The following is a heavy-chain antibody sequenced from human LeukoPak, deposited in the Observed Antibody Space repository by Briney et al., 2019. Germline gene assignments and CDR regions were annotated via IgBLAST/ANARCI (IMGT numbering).Heavy chain of an antibody. CDR1: GFTFSSYS. D-gene: IGHD3-10*01. CDR2: ISSHISSSHSYT. V-gene: IGHV3-21*01. CDR3: ARLEYYYVSGNYYKLFDY. Sequence: PGGSLRLSCAASGFTFSSYSMNWVRQAPGKGLEWVSSISSHISSSHSYTHYADSLKGRFTISRDNTKKSLYLQMNSLRAEDTAVYYCARLEYYYVSGNYYKLFDYWGQGTLVTVCS. J-gene: IGHJ4*02.